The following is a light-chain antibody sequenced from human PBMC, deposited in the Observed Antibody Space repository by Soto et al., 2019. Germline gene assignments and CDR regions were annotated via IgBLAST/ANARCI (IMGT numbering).Light chain of an antibody. CDR3: QQRGKWPST. V-gene: IGKV3-11*01. Sequence: EIVFTHFPDTLSFSPVDTATLSCRASQSVDRYVAWYQQKVGQAPRLLTYDAYTRATGVGARFTGSGSATDFSLTITSLEHEDFAVYYCQQRGKWPSTFGPGTKVDIK. J-gene: IGKJ2*02. CDR1: QSVDRY. CDR2: DAY.